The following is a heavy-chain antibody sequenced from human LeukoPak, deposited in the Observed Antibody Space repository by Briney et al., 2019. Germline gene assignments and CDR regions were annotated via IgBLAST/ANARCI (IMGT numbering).Heavy chain of an antibody. V-gene: IGHV3-7*01. CDR2: IKQDGSEK. D-gene: IGHD6-25*01. CDR3: ARDGLAAATLHWCFDL. CDR1: GFTFSSYW. J-gene: IGHJ2*01. Sequence: PGGSLRLSCAASGFTFSSYWMSWVRQAPGKGLEWVANIKQDGSEKYYVDSVKGRFTISRDNAKYSLSLQMNSLRAEDTAVYYCARDGLAAATLHWCFDLWGRGTLVTVSS.